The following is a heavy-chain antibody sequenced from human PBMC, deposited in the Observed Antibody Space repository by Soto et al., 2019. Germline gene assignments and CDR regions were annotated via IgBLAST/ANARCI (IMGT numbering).Heavy chain of an antibody. V-gene: IGHV3-30*18. D-gene: IGHD1-26*01. CDR3: AKSWSGSYVGPWDY. Sequence: GGSLRLSCAASGFTFSSYGMHWVRQAPGKGLEWVAVISYDGSNKYYADSVKGRFTISRDNSKNTLYLQMNSLRAEDTAVYYCAKSWSGSYVGPWDYWGQGTLVTVSS. CDR2: ISYDGSNK. CDR1: GFTFSSYG. J-gene: IGHJ4*02.